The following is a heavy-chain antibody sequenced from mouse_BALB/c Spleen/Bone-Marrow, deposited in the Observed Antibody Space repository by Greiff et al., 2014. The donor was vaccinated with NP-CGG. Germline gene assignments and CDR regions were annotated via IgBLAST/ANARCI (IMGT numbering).Heavy chain of an antibody. CDR2: IYPGDGDT. CDR1: GYAFSSYW. CDR3: ARGGRLTGYYFGY. J-gene: IGHJ2*01. Sequence: QVQLKESGAELVRPGSSVKISCKASGYAFSSYWMNWVKQRPGQGLEWIGQIYPGDGDTNYNGNFKDKATLTTDKSSTTAYMQLSSLTSEDSAVYFCARGGRLTGYYFGYWGQGTTLTVSS. D-gene: IGHD4-1*01. V-gene: IGHV1-80*01.